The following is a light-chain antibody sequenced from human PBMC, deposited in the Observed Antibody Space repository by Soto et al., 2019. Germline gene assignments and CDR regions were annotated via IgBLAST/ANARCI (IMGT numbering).Light chain of an antibody. CDR1: QSVSSSY. CDR2: AAS. V-gene: IGKV3-20*01. Sequence: EIVLTQSPGTLSLSPGEGATLSCRASQSVSSSYLAWYQQKPGQAPRLLLYAASSRATGIPDRFSGSGSGTDFTLTISRLEPEDFAVYYCQRYGSSPAFGGGTKVEIK. CDR3: QRYGSSPA. J-gene: IGKJ4*01.